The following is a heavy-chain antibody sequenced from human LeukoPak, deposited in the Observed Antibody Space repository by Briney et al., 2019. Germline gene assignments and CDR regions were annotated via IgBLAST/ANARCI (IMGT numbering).Heavy chain of an antibody. V-gene: IGHV3-23*01. Sequence: PGGSLRLSCAASGFTFSSYAMTWFRQAPGKGLEWVSVISGSGKFPSYADSVKGRFTISRDNAKNTLYLQMNSLEAEDTAMYYCAKIANFYDSSGFYGWGQGTLVTVSS. D-gene: IGHD3-22*01. CDR3: AKIANFYDSSGFYG. CDR1: GFTFSSYA. J-gene: IGHJ4*02. CDR2: ISGSGKFP.